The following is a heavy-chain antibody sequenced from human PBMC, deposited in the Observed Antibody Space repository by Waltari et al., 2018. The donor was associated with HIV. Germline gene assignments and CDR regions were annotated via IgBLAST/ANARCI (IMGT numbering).Heavy chain of an antibody. V-gene: IGHV1-69*01. CDR3: ARDHGGRGRDYYGMDV. CDR2: NTPIFGTA. D-gene: IGHD3-16*01. J-gene: IGHJ6*02. Sequence: QVQLVQSGAEVKKPGSSVKVSCKASGGTFSSYAISWVRQAPGQGLEWMGGNTPIFGTANYAQKVQGRVTITADESTSTAYMELSSLRSEDTAVYYCARDHGGRGRDYYGMDVWGQGTTVTVSS. CDR1: GGTFSSYA.